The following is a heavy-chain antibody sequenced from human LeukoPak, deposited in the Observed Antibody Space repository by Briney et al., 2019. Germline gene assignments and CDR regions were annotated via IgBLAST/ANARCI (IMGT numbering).Heavy chain of an antibody. CDR2: IKQDGSEK. D-gene: IGHD1-20*01. Sequence: GGSLRLSCAASGFTFSSYWMSWVRQAPGKGLGWVANIKQDGSEKYYVDSVKGRFTISRDNAKNSLYLQMNSLRAEDTAVYYCARGHRIITGNSYYFDYWGQGTLVTVSS. CDR1: GFTFSSYW. J-gene: IGHJ4*02. CDR3: ARGHRIITGNSYYFDY. V-gene: IGHV3-7*01.